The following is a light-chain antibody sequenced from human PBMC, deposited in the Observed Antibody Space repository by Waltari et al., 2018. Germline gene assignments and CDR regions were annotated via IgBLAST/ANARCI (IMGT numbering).Light chain of an antibody. CDR3: QSSDNNTVF. Sequence: FLLTQPHSVSESPGKTITISCTRSGGSIASANVQWYQQRPGSAPTTVIFENFQRPSGVPHRFSGSIDSSSNSASLIISGLKTEDEADYYCQSSDNNTVFFGGGTRLTVL. CDR1: GGSIASAN. V-gene: IGLV6-57*04. CDR2: ENF. J-gene: IGLJ2*01.